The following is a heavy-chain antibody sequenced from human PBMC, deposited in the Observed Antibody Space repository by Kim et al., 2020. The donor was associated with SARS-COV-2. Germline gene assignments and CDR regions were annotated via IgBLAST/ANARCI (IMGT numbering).Heavy chain of an antibody. Sequence: SETLSLTCAVYGGSFSGYYWSWIRQPPGKGLEWIGEINHSGSTNYNPSLKSRVTISVDTSKNQFSLKLSSVTAADTAVYYCARGARGPRIWGQGTMVTVSS. CDR2: INHSGST. V-gene: IGHV4-34*01. CDR1: GGSFSGYY. J-gene: IGHJ3*02. CDR3: ARGARGPRI.